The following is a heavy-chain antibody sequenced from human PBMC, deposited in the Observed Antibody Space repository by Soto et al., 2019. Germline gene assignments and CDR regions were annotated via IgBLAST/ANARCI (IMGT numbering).Heavy chain of an antibody. CDR2: IYYSGST. Sequence: QVQMQESGPGLVKPSETLSLTCTVSGGSISSYDWSWIRQPPGKGLEWIGYIYYSGSTNYNPSLKWRVSVSVDTSKNQFALKLSSVTAADTAVYYCARAGAMRYYMDVCCKGTTVTVSS. CDR3: ARAGAMRYYMDV. D-gene: IGHD1-26*01. J-gene: IGHJ6*03. V-gene: IGHV4-59*01. CDR1: GGSISSYD.